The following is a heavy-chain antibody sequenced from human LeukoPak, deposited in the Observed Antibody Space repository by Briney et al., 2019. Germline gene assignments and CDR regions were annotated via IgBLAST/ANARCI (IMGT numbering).Heavy chain of an antibody. V-gene: IGHV1-8*01. J-gene: IGHJ5*02. Sequence: ASVKVSCKASGYTFSTYDVIWVRQATGQGLEWMGWMNPNSGNTGYAQKFQGRVTMTRNTSISTAYMELSSLRSEDTAVYYCARLVWGYSSSWYRWFDPWGQGTLVTVSS. D-gene: IGHD6-13*01. CDR2: MNPNSGNT. CDR3: ARLVWGYSSSWYRWFDP. CDR1: GYTFSTYD.